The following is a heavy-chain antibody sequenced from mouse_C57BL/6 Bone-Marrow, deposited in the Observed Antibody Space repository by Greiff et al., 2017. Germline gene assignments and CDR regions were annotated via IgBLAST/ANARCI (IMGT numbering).Heavy chain of an antibody. Sequence: VQLQQSGAELARPGASVKLSCKASGYTFTSYGISWVKQRTGQGLEWIGEIYPRSGNTYYNEKFKGKATLTADKSSSTAYMELRSLTSEDSAVYFCARGSSGYVWCAYWGQGTLVTVSA. V-gene: IGHV1-81*01. CDR2: IYPRSGNT. D-gene: IGHD3-2*02. CDR1: GYTFTSYG. J-gene: IGHJ3*01. CDR3: ARGSSGYVWCAY.